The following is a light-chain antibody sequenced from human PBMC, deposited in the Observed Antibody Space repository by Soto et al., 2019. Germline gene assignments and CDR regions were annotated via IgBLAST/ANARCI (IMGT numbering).Light chain of an antibody. CDR3: QQTYSALT. CDR2: AAS. J-gene: IGKJ3*01. V-gene: IGKV1-39*01. Sequence: DIQMTQSPSSLSASVGDRVTITCRASQSISTYLNWYQQKPGKAPKFLIYAASSLQSGVPLRFSGSGSGTDFTLTINSLQPEDFATYYCQQTYSALTFGPGTKVDIK. CDR1: QSISTY.